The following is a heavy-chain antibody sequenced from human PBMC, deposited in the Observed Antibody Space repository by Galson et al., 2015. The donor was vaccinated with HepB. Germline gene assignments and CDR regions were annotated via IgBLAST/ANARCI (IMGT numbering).Heavy chain of an antibody. J-gene: IGHJ5*01. CDR2: IGGSGDGT. V-gene: IGHV3-23*01. Sequence: SLRLSCAASGFTFSSYAMSWVRQAPGKGLEWVSAIGGSGDGTYYADSVKGRFTISRDNSKNTLYLQMDSLRAEDTAVYYCAKSPRGGVPHLTWFDSWGQGTLVTVSS. D-gene: IGHD3-10*01. CDR1: GFTFSSYA. CDR3: AKSPRGGVPHLTWFDS.